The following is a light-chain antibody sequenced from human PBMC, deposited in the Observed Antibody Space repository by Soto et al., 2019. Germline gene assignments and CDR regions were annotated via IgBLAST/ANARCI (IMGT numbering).Light chain of an antibody. CDR1: SSDVGAYNY. CDR3: CSYAGNPYV. J-gene: IGLJ1*01. V-gene: IGLV2-11*01. CDR2: DVN. Sequence: QSVLTQPRSVSGSPGQSVTISCTGTSSDVGAYNYVSWYQQHPDKAPKFMIYDVNKRPSGVPDRFSGSKSGNTASLTISGLQAEDEADYYCCSYAGNPYVFGTGTKVTVL.